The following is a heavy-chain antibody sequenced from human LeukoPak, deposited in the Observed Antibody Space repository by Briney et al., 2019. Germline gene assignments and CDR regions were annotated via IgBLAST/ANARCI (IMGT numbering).Heavy chain of an antibody. D-gene: IGHD6-6*01. CDR3: ARGKYSRTFDY. Sequence: GGSLRLSCVASGFSISSHWMSWVRQAPGKGLEWVASLKEDVSARNLVDSVRGRFTISTDNAKNSLYLQMNSLRAEDTAVYYCARGKYSRTFDYWGQGTLVTVSS. J-gene: IGHJ4*02. CDR1: GFSISSHW. V-gene: IGHV3-7*01. CDR2: LKEDVSAR.